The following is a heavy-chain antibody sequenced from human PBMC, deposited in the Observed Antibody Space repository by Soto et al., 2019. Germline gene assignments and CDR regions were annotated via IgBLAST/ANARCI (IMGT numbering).Heavy chain of an antibody. CDR2: VDSDGRGT. Sequence: EVHLVESGGGSVQPGGSLRLSCVASGITFTNYWMHWVRQVPGKGLVWVARVDSDGRGTSYADFVMGRFTISIDNAKNSLYLLMNILPVENTAMYYCGTVFEHCGHGIPVTVSS. J-gene: IGHJ4*01. CDR1: GITFTNYW. V-gene: IGHV3-74*01. CDR3: GTVFEH.